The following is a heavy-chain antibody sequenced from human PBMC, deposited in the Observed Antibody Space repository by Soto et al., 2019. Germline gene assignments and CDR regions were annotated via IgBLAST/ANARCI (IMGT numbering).Heavy chain of an antibody. V-gene: IGHV4-59*08. CDR2: IYYSGST. CDR1: GGSISSYY. D-gene: IGHD3-10*01. Sequence: SETLSLTCTVSGGSISSYYWSLIRQPPGKGLEWIGYIYYSGSTNYNPSLKSRVTISVDTSKNQFSLKLSSVTAADTAVYYCARLWFGEPVDYWGQGTLVTVSS. J-gene: IGHJ4*02. CDR3: ARLWFGEPVDY.